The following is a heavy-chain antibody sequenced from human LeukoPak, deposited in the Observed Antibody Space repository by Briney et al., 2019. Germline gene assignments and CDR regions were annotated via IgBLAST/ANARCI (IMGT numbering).Heavy chain of an antibody. V-gene: IGHV1-18*01. Sequence: ASVKVSCKASGGTFTSYAISWVRQAPGQGLEWMGWISGNNDNPQSAQDLQGRVTVTTDRSTSTAYMELRSLRHDDTAVYYCARGDGGNPWDAFDIWGQGTMVTVSS. CDR2: ISGNNDNP. CDR1: GGTFTSYA. CDR3: ARGDGGNPWDAFDI. D-gene: IGHD4-23*01. J-gene: IGHJ3*02.